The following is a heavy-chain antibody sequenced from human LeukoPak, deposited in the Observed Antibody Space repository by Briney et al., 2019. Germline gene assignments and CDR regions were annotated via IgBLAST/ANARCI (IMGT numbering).Heavy chain of an antibody. Sequence: PGGSLRLSCAASGFTFSSSAMSWVRQAPGKGLEWVSTISGSGSGSSTYYADSVKGRFTISRDNAKNSLYLQMNSLRAEDTAVYYCARDLTHCSGGSCSNSFDYWGQGTLVTVSS. V-gene: IGHV3-23*01. D-gene: IGHD2-15*01. CDR3: ARDLTHCSGGSCSNSFDY. CDR2: ISGSGSGSST. CDR1: GFTFSSSA. J-gene: IGHJ4*02.